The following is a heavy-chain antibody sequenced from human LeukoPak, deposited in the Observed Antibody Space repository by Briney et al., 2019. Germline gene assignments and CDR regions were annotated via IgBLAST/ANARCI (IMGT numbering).Heavy chain of an antibody. Sequence: SETLSLTCTVSGGSISISRHYWAWIRQPPGKGLDWIGTIHYTGTTYYNPSLRSRVGISVDRSTNQFSLRVSPVTAADTAVYYCARYGNSAVYWGQGTLVTVSS. CDR2: IHYTGTT. CDR3: ARYGNSAVY. CDR1: GGSISISRHY. D-gene: IGHD4-23*01. V-gene: IGHV4-39*07. J-gene: IGHJ4*02.